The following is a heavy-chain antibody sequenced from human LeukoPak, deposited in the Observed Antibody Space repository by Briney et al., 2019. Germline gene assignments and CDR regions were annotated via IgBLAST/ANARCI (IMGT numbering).Heavy chain of an antibody. D-gene: IGHD2-15*01. CDR3: ASRSLGYCSGGSCLNWFDP. CDR1: GGSISSSTSY. J-gene: IGHJ5*02. V-gene: IGHV4-39*01. Sequence: PSETLSLTCTVSGGSISSSTSYWGWIRQPPAKGLEWIGTIYYSENTDYNPSLKSRVTISVDTSTNQFSLKLRFVTATDTAVYYCASRSLGYCSGGSCLNWFDPWGQGTLVTVSS. CDR2: IYYSENT.